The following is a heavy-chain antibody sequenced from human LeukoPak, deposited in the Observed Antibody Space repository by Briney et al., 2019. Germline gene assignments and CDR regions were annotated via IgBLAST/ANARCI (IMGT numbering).Heavy chain of an antibody. J-gene: IGHJ4*02. CDR1: GFTFSSYA. CDR2: ISGSGGST. CDR3: AKSGYSYGYYYFDY. Sequence: GGSLRLSCEASGFTFSSYAMSWVRRAPGKGLEGVSAISGSGGSTYYADFVKGRFTISRDNSKNTLYLQMNSLRAEDTAVYYCAKSGYSYGYYYFDYWGRGTLVTVSS. V-gene: IGHV3-23*01. D-gene: IGHD5-18*01.